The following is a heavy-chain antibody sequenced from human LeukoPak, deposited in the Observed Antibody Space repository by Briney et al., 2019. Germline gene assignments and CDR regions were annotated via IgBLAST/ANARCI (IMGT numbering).Heavy chain of an antibody. CDR3: AKQRVAGAPFFDY. Sequence: GGSLRLFCAASGFTFSSYAMSWVRQAPGKGLGWGSAISGSGGSTYYADSVKGRFTISRDNSKNTLYLQMNSLRAEDTAVYYCAKQRVAGAPFFDYWGQGTLVTVSS. V-gene: IGHV3-23*01. CDR1: GFTFSSYA. D-gene: IGHD6-19*01. J-gene: IGHJ4*02. CDR2: ISGSGGST.